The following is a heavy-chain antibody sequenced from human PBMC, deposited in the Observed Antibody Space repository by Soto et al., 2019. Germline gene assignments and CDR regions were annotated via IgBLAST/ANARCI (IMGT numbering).Heavy chain of an antibody. CDR3: ARVESSGSYYAY. Sequence: GASVKVSCKASGHIFNSYYIHWVRQAPGQGLEWMGIINPSGGSTSYAQKFQGRVTMTRDTSTSTVYMELSSLRSEDTAVYYCARVESSGSYYAYWGQGTLVTVSS. V-gene: IGHV1-46*02. CDR2: INPSGGST. J-gene: IGHJ4*02. D-gene: IGHD3-22*01. CDR1: GHIFNSYY.